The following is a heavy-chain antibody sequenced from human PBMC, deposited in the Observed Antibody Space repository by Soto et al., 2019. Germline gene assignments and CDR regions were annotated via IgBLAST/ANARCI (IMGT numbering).Heavy chain of an antibody. CDR2: IIPIFGTA. Sequence: QVQLVQSGAEVKKPGSSVKVSCKASGGTFSSYAISWVRQAPGQGLEWMGGIIPIFGTANYAQKFQGRVTVTADESTSTAYMELSSLRSEDTAVYYCARDSNDYYDSSGLDYWGQGTLVTVSS. D-gene: IGHD3-22*01. V-gene: IGHV1-69*01. CDR3: ARDSNDYYDSSGLDY. CDR1: GGTFSSYA. J-gene: IGHJ4*02.